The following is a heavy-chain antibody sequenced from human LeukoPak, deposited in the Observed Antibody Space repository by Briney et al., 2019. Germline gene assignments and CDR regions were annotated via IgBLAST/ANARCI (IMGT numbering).Heavy chain of an antibody. D-gene: IGHD1-26*01. Sequence: SGGSLRLSCAASGFTFSIYAMNWVRQAPGKGLEWVSAIRGTDDSTYYADSVKGRFTISRNNSKNTLYLQMNSLRAEDTAVYYCAKDRGGSYPGGFDSWGQGTLVTVSP. CDR2: IRGTDDST. CDR1: GFTFSIYA. V-gene: IGHV3-23*01. J-gene: IGHJ4*02. CDR3: AKDRGGSYPGGFDS.